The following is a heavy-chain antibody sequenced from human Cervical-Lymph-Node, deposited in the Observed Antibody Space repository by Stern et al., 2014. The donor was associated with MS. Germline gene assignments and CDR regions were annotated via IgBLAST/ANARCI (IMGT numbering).Heavy chain of an antibody. CDR2: IDYRGRT. Sequence: QVQLQESGPGLVRPSETLSLTCTVSGGSISKYYWTWIRQSPGKGLEWIGYIDYRGRTNYNPSLMSRLSLSVATSKKQFSLKLKSATAADTAVYYCARDGGKSEVWIGVAGMDVWGQGTTVIVSS. J-gene: IGHJ6*02. D-gene: IGHD4-23*01. V-gene: IGHV4-59*12. CDR3: ARDGGKSEVWIGVAGMDV. CDR1: GGSISKYY.